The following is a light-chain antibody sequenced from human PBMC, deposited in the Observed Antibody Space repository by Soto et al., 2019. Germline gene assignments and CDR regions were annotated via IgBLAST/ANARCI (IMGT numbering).Light chain of an antibody. CDR2: KAS. V-gene: IGKV1-5*03. J-gene: IGKJ1*01. Sequence: DIQMTQSPSTLSASVGDRVTITCRASQSIMSWLAWYQQKPGKAPKLLIYKASDLDVGVPSRFSGSGSGTEFTLTISSLQSDEVATYYCQQYNDYSPWTFGQGTKVDIK. CDR3: QQYNDYSPWT. CDR1: QSIMSW.